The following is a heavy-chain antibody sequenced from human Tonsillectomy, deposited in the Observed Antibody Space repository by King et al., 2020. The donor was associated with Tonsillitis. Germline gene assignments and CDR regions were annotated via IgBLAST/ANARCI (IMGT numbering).Heavy chain of an antibody. CDR2: IYYSGIT. D-gene: IGHD3-22*01. CDR1: GASISSYY. CDR3: ARHDPYYDSTGIWCWYFDL. J-gene: IGHJ2*01. V-gene: IGHV4-59*08. Sequence: HVQLQESGPGLVRPSETLSLTCTVSGASISSYYWSWIRQPPGKGLDWIGYIYYSGITNYNPSLKSRVTISVDTSKNQFSLKLTSVTAADTAVYYCARHDPYYDSTGIWCWYFDLWGRGTLVTVSS.